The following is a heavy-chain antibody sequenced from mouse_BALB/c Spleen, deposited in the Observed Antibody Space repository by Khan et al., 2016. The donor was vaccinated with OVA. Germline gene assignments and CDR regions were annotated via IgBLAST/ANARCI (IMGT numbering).Heavy chain of an antibody. CDR2: IWAGGST. J-gene: IGHJ2*01. CDR3: ARLEDI. D-gene: IGHD1-3*01. Sequence: QVQLQQSGPGLVAPSQSLSITCTVSGFSLTSSGVHWVRQPPGKGLEWLGVIWAGGSTNYISALMSRLSISKDNSKSQVFLKMSSLQTDDTAMYYCARLEDIWGQGTTLTVSS. CDR1: GFSLTSSG. V-gene: IGHV2-9*02.